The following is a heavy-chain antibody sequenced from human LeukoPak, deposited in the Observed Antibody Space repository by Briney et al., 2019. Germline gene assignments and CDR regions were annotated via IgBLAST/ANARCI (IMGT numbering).Heavy chain of an antibody. CDR2: IYYSGST. D-gene: IGHD6-13*01. V-gene: IGHV4-59*12. Sequence: PSETLSLTCTVSGGSISSYYWSWIRQPPGKGLEWIGYIYYSGSTNYNPSLKSRVTMSVDTSKNQFSLKLSSVTAADTAVYYCASTYSSSWNSYGMDVWGQGTTVTVSS. J-gene: IGHJ6*02. CDR3: ASTYSSSWNSYGMDV. CDR1: GGSISSYY.